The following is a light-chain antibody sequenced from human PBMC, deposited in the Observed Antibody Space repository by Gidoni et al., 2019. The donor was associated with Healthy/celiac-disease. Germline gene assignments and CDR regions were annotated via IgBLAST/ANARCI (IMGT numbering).Light chain of an antibody. V-gene: IGLV2-14*01. J-gene: IGLJ1*01. CDR1: SSDVGGYNY. CDR3: SSYTSSSTPPYV. CDR2: DVS. Sequence: QSALTQPASVSGSPGQSITISCTGTSSDVGGYNYGSWYQQHPGKAPKLMIYDVSNRPSGVSNRFSGSKSGNTASLTISGLQAEDEADYYCSSYTSSSTPPYVFGTGTKVTVL.